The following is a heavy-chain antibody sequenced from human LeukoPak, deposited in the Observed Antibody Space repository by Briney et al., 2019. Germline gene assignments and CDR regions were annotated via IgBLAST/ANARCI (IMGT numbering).Heavy chain of an antibody. Sequence: ASVKVSCKASGYTSTGYYMHWVRQAPGQGLEWMGWINPNSGGTNYAQKFQGRVTMTRDTSISTAYMELSRLRSDDTAVYYCARHFARTTVAFDYWGQGTLVTVSS. CDR1: GYTSTGYY. V-gene: IGHV1-2*02. D-gene: IGHD1-1*01. CDR3: ARHFARTTVAFDY. J-gene: IGHJ4*02. CDR2: INPNSGGT.